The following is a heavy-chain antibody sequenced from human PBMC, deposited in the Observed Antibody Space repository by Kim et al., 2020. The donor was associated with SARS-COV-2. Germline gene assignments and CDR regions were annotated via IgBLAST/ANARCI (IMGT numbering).Heavy chain of an antibody. CDR3: ARDPLRWFGEGTFDY. Sequence: QKVQGRGTITSETLDSTAYMELRSLRSEDTAVYYCARDPLRWFGEGTFDYWGQGTLVTVSS. V-gene: IGHV1-3*01. D-gene: IGHD3-10*01. J-gene: IGHJ4*02.